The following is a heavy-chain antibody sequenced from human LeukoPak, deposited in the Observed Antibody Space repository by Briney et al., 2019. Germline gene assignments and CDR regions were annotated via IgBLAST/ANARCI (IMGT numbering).Heavy chain of an antibody. CDR1: GGSFSGYY. CDR3: ARRDYSNYVKVFDY. D-gene: IGHD4-11*01. V-gene: IGHV4-34*01. J-gene: IGHJ4*02. CDR2: INHSGST. Sequence: PSETLSLTCAVYGGSFSGYYWSWLRQPPGKGLEWIGEINHSGSTNYNPSLKSRVTISVDTSKNQFSLKLSSVTAADTAVYYCARRDYSNYVKVFDYWGQGTLVTVSS.